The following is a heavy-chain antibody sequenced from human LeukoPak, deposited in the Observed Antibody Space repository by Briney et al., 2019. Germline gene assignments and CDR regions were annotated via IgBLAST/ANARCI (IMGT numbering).Heavy chain of an antibody. V-gene: IGHV3-7*01. J-gene: IGHJ4*02. CDR2: IKLDGSEK. CDR1: GFSFGKYW. CDR3: ARVGSSGWYHDY. D-gene: IGHD6-19*01. Sequence: QPGGSLRLSCVASGFSFGKYWMSWVRQAPGKGLEWVANIKLDGSEKNYVDSVKGRFTISRDNTKNSLYLQMNSLRAEDTAVYYCARVGSSGWYHDYWGQGTLVTVSS.